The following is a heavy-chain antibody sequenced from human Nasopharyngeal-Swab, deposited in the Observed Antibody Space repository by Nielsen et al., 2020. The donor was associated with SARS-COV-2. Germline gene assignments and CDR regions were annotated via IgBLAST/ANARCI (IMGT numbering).Heavy chain of an antibody. CDR1: GFTFSSYA. CDR2: ISGSGGST. CDR3: AKEREYYGSGSYCNWFDP. Sequence: GESLKISCAASGFTFSSYAMSWVRQAPGKGLEWVSAISGSGGSTYYAASVKGRFTISRDNSKNTLYLQMNSLRAEDTAVYYCAKEREYYGSGSYCNWFDPCGQGTLVTVSS. J-gene: IGHJ5*02. D-gene: IGHD3-10*01. V-gene: IGHV3-23*01.